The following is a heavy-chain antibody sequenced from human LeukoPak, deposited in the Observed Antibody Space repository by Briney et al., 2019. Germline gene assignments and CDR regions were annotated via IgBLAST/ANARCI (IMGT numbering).Heavy chain of an antibody. CDR3: ARGPGYSYGRLGV. Sequence: PGGSLRLSCAASGLSFNSCGMHWVRQAPGKGLEWVSSISSSSSYIYYADSVKGRFTISRDNAKNSLYLQMNSLRAEDTAVYYCARGPGYSYGRLGVWGQGTLVTVSS. V-gene: IGHV3-21*01. J-gene: IGHJ4*02. CDR2: ISSSSSYI. CDR1: GLSFNSCG. D-gene: IGHD5-18*01.